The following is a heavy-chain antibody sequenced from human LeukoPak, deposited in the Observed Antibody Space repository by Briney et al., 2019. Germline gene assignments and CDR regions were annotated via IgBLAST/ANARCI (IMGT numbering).Heavy chain of an antibody. Sequence: SETLSLTCTVSGGSISGYYWSWIRQPPGKGLEYLGYIYYSGSTNYNPSLKSRVTISVDTSKNQFSLKLSSVTAADTAVYYCARDFNDSGDSDIWGQGTMVTVSS. CDR1: GGSISGYY. CDR2: IYYSGST. D-gene: IGHD3-10*01. J-gene: IGHJ3*02. CDR3: ARDFNDSGDSDI. V-gene: IGHV4-59*01.